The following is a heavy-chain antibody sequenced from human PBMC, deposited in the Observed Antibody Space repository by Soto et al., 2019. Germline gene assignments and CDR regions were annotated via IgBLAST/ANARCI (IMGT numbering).Heavy chain of an antibody. V-gene: IGHV3-49*03. CDR1: GFTFGDYA. CDR3: TRVGDGYNYWFDP. Sequence: GSLRLSCTASGFTFGDYAMSWFRQAPGKGLEWVGFIRSKAYGGTTEYAASVKGRFTISRDDSKSIAYLQMNSLKTEDTAEYNCTRVGDGYNYWFDPWGKGTLATVPS. D-gene: IGHD5-12*01. CDR2: IRSKAYGGTT. J-gene: IGHJ5*02.